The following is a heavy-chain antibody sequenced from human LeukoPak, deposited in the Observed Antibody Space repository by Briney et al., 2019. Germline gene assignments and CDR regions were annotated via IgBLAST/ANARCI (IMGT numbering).Heavy chain of an antibody. D-gene: IGHD3-3*01. CDR3: ASTGGVTIFGVVRNY. CDR2: IKQDGSEE. CDR1: GFTFSSYW. V-gene: IGHV3-7*01. J-gene: IGHJ4*02. Sequence: GGSLRLSCAASGFTFSSYWMSWVRQAPGKGLEWVANIKQDGSEEYYVDSVKGRFTISRDNAKNSLYLQMNSLRAEDTAVYYCASTGGVTIFGVVRNYWGQGTLVTVSS.